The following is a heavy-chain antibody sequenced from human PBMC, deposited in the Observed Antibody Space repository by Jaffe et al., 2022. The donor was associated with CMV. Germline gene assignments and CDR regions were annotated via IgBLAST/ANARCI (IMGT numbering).Heavy chain of an antibody. Sequence: QVQLVESGGGVVQPGRSLRLSCAASGFTFSSYGMHWVRQAPGKGLEWVAVISYDGSNKYYADSVKGRFTISRDNSKNTLYLQMNSLRAEDTAVYYCAKDPGWLVPVLSMDVWGQGTTVTVSS. CDR3: AKDPGWLVPVLSMDV. V-gene: IGHV3-30*18. D-gene: IGHD6-19*01. J-gene: IGHJ6*02. CDR1: GFTFSSYG. CDR2: ISYDGSNK.